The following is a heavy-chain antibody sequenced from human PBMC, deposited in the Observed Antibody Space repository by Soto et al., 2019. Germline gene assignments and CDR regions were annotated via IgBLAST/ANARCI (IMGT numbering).Heavy chain of an antibody. D-gene: IGHD1-26*01. CDR3: SRETTTWNGMGGFDP. J-gene: IGHJ5*02. V-gene: IGHV4-30-4*01. CDR1: CGSISSGDYY. Sequence: SETLSLTCTVSCGSISSGDYYWSWIRQPPGKGLEWIGYIYYSGSTYYNPSLKSRVTISVDTSKNRFSLKLSSVTAADTAVYNCSRETTTWNGMGGFDPLGKAALVNVSS. CDR2: IYYSGST.